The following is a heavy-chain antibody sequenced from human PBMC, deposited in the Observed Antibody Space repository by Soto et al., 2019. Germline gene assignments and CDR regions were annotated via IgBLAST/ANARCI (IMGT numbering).Heavy chain of an antibody. CDR1: GFTFSSYS. CDR2: ISSSSTI. Sequence: GSLRLSCAASGFTFSSYSMNWVRQAPGKGLEWVSYISSSSTIYYADSVKGRFTISRDNAKNSLYLQMNSLRDEDTAVYYCARDWAGYWGQGTLVTVSS. J-gene: IGHJ4*02. CDR3: ARDWAGY. V-gene: IGHV3-48*02. D-gene: IGHD3-16*01.